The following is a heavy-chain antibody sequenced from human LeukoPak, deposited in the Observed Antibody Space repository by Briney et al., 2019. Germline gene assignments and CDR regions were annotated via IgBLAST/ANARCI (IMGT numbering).Heavy chain of an antibody. CDR3: ARDRLHDSSGDAFDI. CDR1: GGSISSGDYY. V-gene: IGHV4-30-4*01. D-gene: IGHD3-22*01. Sequence: SQTLSLTCTVSGGSISSGDYYWSWIRQPPGKGLEWIGYIYYSGSTYYNPSLKSRVTISADTSKNQFSLKLSSVTAADTAVYYCARDRLHDSSGDAFDIWGQGTMVTVSS. CDR2: IYYSGST. J-gene: IGHJ3*02.